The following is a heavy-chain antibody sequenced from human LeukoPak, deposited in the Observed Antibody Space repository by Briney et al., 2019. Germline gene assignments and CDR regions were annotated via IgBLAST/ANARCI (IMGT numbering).Heavy chain of an antibody. J-gene: IGHJ5*02. CDR3: ARDPRWLTPDCTSTSCYENYFDP. CDR1: GYSISNGYQ. V-gene: IGHV4-38-2*02. Sequence: SETRSLTCAVSGYSISNGYQWAWIRQPPGKTLEWIGSIYHSGSAHYNPSLKSRVTISVDTSNNHFSLRLSSVTAADTAVYYCARDPRWLTPDCTSTSCYENYFDPWGQGTLVTVSS. D-gene: IGHD2-2*01. CDR2: IYHSGSA.